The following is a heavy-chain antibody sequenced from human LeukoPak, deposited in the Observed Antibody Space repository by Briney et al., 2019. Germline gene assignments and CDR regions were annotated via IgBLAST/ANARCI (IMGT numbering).Heavy chain of an antibody. CDR2: IIPILGIA. Sequence: ASVKVSCKASGGTFSSYAISWVRQAPGQGLEWMGRIIPILGIANYTQKFQGRVTITADKSTSTAYMELSSLRSEDTAVYYCAREGYYDSSGTAHYWGQGTLVTVSS. V-gene: IGHV1-69*04. CDR1: GGTFSSYA. CDR3: AREGYYDSSGTAHY. J-gene: IGHJ4*02. D-gene: IGHD3-22*01.